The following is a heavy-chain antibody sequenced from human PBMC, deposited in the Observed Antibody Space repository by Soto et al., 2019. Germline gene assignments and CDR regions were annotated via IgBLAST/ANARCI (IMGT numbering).Heavy chain of an antibody. CDR2: ISYDGSNK. D-gene: IGHD6-13*01. CDR1: GFGFSYYA. V-gene: IGHV3-30*18. Sequence: GGSLRLSCAASGFGFSYYAMNWVRQAPGKGLEWLSVISYDGSNKFYGDALKGRFTISRDSPKNTLYLQMSDLRADDSAVYYCAKGVAAGGRGDGLHIWGQGTLVTVSS. J-gene: IGHJ3*02. CDR3: AKGVAAGGRGDGLHI.